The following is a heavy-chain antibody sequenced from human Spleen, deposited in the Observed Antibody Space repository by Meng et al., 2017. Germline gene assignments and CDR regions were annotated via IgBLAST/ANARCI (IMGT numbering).Heavy chain of an antibody. CDR1: GYTFPDYW. CDR3: ARDYYDSSTYYYGH. J-gene: IGHJ4*02. Sequence: ASVKVSCKASGYTFPDYWLHWVRRAPGQGLEWMGRINPKSGDTHYAQRFQGRVTMTGDTSISTAYMELSGLRSDDTAMYYCARDYYDSSTYYYGHWGQGTLVTVSS. CDR2: INPKSGDT. D-gene: IGHD3-22*01. V-gene: IGHV1-2*06.